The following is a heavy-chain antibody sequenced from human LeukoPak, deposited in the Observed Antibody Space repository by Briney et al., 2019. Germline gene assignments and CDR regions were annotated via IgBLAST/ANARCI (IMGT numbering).Heavy chain of an antibody. CDR2: FDPEDGET. V-gene: IGHV1-24*01. CDR1: GYTLTELS. Sequence: ASVKVSCKVSGYTLTELSMHWVRQAPGKGLEWMGGFDPEDGETIYAQKFQGRVTMTEDTSTDTAYMELSSLRSEDTAVYYCATVVPAAKGNWFDPWGQGTLVTVSS. J-gene: IGHJ5*02. CDR3: ATVVPAAKGNWFDP. D-gene: IGHD2-2*01.